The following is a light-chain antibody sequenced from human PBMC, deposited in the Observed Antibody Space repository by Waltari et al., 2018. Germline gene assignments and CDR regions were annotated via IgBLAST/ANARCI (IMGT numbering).Light chain of an antibody. CDR2: RNS. Sequence: SVLPQPPSASGTPGQRVTISCSGSSSTIGRDYVYWYQQFPGTAPKLLSYRNSHRPSGVPDRFSGSKFGTSASLAISGLRSEDEADYYCGTWDDSLGAWVFGGGTRVTVL. CDR1: SSTIGRDY. CDR3: GTWDDSLGAWV. V-gene: IGLV1-47*01. J-gene: IGLJ3*02.